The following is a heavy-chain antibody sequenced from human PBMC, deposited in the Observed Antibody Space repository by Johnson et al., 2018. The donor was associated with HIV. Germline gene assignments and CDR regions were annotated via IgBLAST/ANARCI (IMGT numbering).Heavy chain of an antibody. CDR1: GFNFRNYA. CDR2: IVGSGRST. V-gene: IGHV3-23*04. D-gene: IGHD1-26*01. CDR3: ARVGADAFDI. J-gene: IGHJ3*02. Sequence: VQLVESGGGVVQPGRSLRLSCAASGFNFRNYAMSWVRQAPGKGLEWVSTIVGSGRSTYYADSVKGRFTISRDNSKNTLYLQMNSLRAEDTAVYYCARVGADAFDIWGQGTMVTVSS.